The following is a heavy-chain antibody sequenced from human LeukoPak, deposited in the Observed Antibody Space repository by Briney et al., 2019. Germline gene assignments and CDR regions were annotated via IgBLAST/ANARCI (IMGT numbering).Heavy chain of an antibody. D-gene: IGHD3-22*01. CDR3: ATGRYYYDSSGQFVPSRFDI. Sequence: GSLRLSCVASGFTVSSHYMSWVRQAPGKGLEWIGEVYHNGSTNYNPSLKSRVTISVDTSKNQFSLNLSSVTASDTAVYYCATGRYYYDSSGQFVPSRFDIWGQGTMVTVSS. CDR1: GFTVSSHY. J-gene: IGHJ3*02. CDR2: VYHNGST. V-gene: IGHV4-34*01.